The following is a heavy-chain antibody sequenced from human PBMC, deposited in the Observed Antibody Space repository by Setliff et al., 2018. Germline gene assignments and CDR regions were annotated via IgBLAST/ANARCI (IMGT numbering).Heavy chain of an antibody. CDR2: INPNTGGT. D-gene: IGHD3-16*01. CDR3: AKQGDLAFDY. V-gene: IGHV1-2*02. Sequence: GASVKVSCKASGYTFTGSYIHWVRQAPGQGLEWMGWINPNTGGTNYAQKFQGRVTMTRDTPISTAYMELSRLRSDDTAVYFCAKQGDLAFDYWGQGTQVTVSS. CDR1: GYTFTGSY. J-gene: IGHJ4*02.